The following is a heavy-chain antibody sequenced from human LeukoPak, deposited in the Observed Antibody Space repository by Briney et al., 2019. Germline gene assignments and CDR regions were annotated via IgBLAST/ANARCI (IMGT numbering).Heavy chain of an antibody. CDR1: GYTFTGYY. Sequence: ASVKVSCKASGYTFTGYYMHWVRQAPGQGLEWMGWINPNSGGTNYAQKFQGRVTMTRDTSISTAHMELSRLRSEDTAVYYCARVDSSGWHRVDYWGQGTLVTVSS. V-gene: IGHV1-2*02. CDR2: INPNSGGT. D-gene: IGHD6-19*01. CDR3: ARVDSSGWHRVDY. J-gene: IGHJ4*02.